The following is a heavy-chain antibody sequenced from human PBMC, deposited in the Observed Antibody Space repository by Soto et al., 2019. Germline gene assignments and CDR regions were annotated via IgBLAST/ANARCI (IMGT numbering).Heavy chain of an antibody. CDR2: IIPHIGTA. CDR3: ARPKGSYSSGYYYFDY. Sequence: SVKVSCKASGYSFTSYGINWVRLAPGQGLEWMGAIIPHIGTADYAQKLQGRVTITADESTSTAYMELSSLRSEDTAVYYCARPKGSYSSGYYYFDYWGQGTLVTVSS. J-gene: IGHJ4*02. CDR1: GYSFTSYG. D-gene: IGHD6-19*01. V-gene: IGHV1-69*13.